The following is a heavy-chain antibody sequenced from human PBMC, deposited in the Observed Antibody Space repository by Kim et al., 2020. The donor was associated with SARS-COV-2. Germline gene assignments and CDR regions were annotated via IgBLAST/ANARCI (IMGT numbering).Heavy chain of an antibody. J-gene: IGHJ1*01. V-gene: IGHV3-15*01. CDR3: TTTPVSSGYYYLYFQH. Sequence: GGSLRLSCAASGFTFSNAWMSWVRQAPGKGLEWVGRIKSKTDGGTTDYAAPVKGRFTISRDDSKNTLYLQMNSLKTEDTAVYYCTTTPVSSGYYYLYFQHWGQGTLVTVSS. CDR1: GFTFSNAW. CDR2: IKSKTDGGTT. D-gene: IGHD3-22*01.